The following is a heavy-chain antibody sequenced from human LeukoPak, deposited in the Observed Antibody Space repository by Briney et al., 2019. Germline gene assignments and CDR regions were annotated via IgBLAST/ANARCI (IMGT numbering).Heavy chain of an antibody. V-gene: IGHV5-51*01. CDR1: GYSFTNYW. D-gene: IGHD1-14*01. Sequence: GESLKISCKGSGYSFTNYWIGWMRQMPGKGLEWMGIIYPGDPDTRYSPSFQGQVTISDDKSISTAYLQWSSLKASDTATYYCARHHASITGDDAFDIWGQGTMVTVSS. CDR3: ARHHASITGDDAFDI. CDR2: IYPGDPDT. J-gene: IGHJ3*02.